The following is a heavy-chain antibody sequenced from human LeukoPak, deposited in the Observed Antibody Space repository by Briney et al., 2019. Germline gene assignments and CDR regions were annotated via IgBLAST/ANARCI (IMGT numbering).Heavy chain of an antibody. D-gene: IGHD4-11*01. CDR2: INTDGRTT. Sequence: GGSLRLSCVSSGFTFSSYWMHWVRQAPGKGLVWVPRINTDGRTTTYADSVKGRFTISRDNAKNTLYLQMNSLRAEDTAVYYCVRSAFLTTEFYFDYWGQGTLVTVSS. J-gene: IGHJ4*02. CDR3: VRSAFLTTEFYFDY. V-gene: IGHV3-74*01. CDR1: GFTFSSYW.